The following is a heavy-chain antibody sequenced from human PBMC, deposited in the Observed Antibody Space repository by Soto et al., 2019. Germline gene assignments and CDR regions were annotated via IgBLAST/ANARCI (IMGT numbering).Heavy chain of an antibody. CDR1: GYTFTSYG. CDR2: INGYTGNT. D-gene: IGHD3-16*01. V-gene: IGHV1-18*01. Sequence: ASVKVSCKASGYTFTSYGLSWVRQAPGQGLEWMGWINGYTGNTNYAQKFQGRVTMTTDTSTNTAYLDLWTLISDDTAVYYCARSWVTGKGGIDVWGQGTTLTVS. CDR3: ARSWVTGKGGIDV. J-gene: IGHJ6*02.